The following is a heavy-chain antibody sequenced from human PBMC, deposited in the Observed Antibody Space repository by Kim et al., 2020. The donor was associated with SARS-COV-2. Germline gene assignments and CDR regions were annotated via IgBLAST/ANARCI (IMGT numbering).Heavy chain of an antibody. CDR1: GFTVSSNY. Sequence: GGSLRLSCAASGFTVSSNYMSWVRQAPGKGLEWVSVIYSGGSTYYADSVKGRFTISRDNSKNTLYLQMNSLRAEDTAVYYCARDGDYYDSSGYHYFDYWGQGTLVTVSS. J-gene: IGHJ4*02. CDR3: ARDGDYYDSSGYHYFDY. D-gene: IGHD3-22*01. CDR2: IYSGGST. V-gene: IGHV3-53*01.